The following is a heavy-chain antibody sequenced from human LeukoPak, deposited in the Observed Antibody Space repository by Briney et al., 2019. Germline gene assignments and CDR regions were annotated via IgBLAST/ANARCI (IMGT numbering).Heavy chain of an antibody. CDR3: ARGLISSWYYFDY. V-gene: IGHV3-53*01. CDR1: GFTVSSNY. Sequence: GGSLRLSCAASGFTVSSNYMSWVRQAPGKGLEWVSVIYSGGSTYYADSVKGRFTISRDNSKNTLYLQMNSLRAEDTAVYYCARGLISSWYYFDYWGQGTLVTVSS. D-gene: IGHD6-13*01. J-gene: IGHJ4*02. CDR2: IYSGGST.